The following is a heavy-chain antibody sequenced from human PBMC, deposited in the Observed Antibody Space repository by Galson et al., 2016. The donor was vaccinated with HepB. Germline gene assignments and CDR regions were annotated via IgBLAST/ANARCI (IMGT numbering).Heavy chain of an antibody. V-gene: IGHV3-30*04. D-gene: IGHD3-3*01. J-gene: IGHJ4*02. Sequence: SLRLSCAASGFTFSSYGMHWVRQAPGKGLEWVAVISYDGKNKFYADSMKGRFTISRDSSKNMLYLYMTSLRPEDTAVYSCARSESSTFLAYFDSWGQGILVTVSS. CDR3: ARSESSTFLAYFDS. CDR1: GFTFSSYG. CDR2: ISYDGKNK.